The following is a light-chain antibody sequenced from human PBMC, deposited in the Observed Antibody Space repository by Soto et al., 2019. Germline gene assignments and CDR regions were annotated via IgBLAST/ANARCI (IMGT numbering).Light chain of an antibody. Sequence: EVVMTQSPATVSVSPGDRVTLSCRASQSVRSHLAWYQQKPGQAPRLLIYGASTRPTSVPARFSGSGSGTEFTLTISSLQSEDFAVYYCQQYNNWPPWTFGQGTKVAIK. V-gene: IGKV3-15*01. J-gene: IGKJ1*01. CDR2: GAS. CDR1: QSVRSH. CDR3: QQYNNWPPWT.